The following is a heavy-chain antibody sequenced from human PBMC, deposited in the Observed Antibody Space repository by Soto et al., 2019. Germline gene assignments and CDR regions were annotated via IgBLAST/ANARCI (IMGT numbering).Heavy chain of an antibody. Sequence: GGSLRLSCAASGFTFTDYAMSWVRQAPGKELECVSIIGGRGGHTSYADSVKGRFTISRDNSKNTVYLEMHSLTAEDTALYFCAKGRPFLITSYPTTFDFWGLGFLVPVSS. CDR3: AKGRPFLITSYPTTFDF. D-gene: IGHD3-16*01. V-gene: IGHV3-23*01. J-gene: IGHJ4*02. CDR2: IGGRGGHT. CDR1: GFTFTDYA.